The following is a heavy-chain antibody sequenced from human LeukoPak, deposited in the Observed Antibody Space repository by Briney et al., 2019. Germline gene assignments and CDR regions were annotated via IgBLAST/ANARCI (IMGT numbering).Heavy chain of an antibody. CDR1: GGSISSYY. Sequence: PSETLPLTCTVSGGSISSYYWNWIRQPPGKGLEWIGYIYYRGSTSYNPSLQSRVTISIDTSKNQFSLKLSSVTAADTAVYYCARGYSRLNWFDPWGQGTLVTVSS. J-gene: IGHJ5*02. D-gene: IGHD6-13*01. CDR2: IYYRGST. CDR3: ARGYSRLNWFDP. V-gene: IGHV4-59*01.